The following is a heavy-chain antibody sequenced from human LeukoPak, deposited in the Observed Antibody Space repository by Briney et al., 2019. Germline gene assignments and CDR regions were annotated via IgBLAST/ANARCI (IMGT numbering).Heavy chain of an antibody. Sequence: PGGSLRLSCAASGFTFSSSAMAWVRQPPGKGLEWLSTIIGSGATTHYSDSVRGRFTVSRDNSKNTLFLEISSLRGDDTAVYYCAKGSDFWSGSYTGSDWFAPWGQGTLVIVSS. CDR1: GFTFSSSA. CDR3: AKGSDFWSGSYTGSDWFAP. CDR2: IIGSGATT. D-gene: IGHD3-3*01. V-gene: IGHV3-23*01. J-gene: IGHJ5*02.